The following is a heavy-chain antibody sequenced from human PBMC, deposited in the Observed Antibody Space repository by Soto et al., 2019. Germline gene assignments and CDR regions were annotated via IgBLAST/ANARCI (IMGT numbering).Heavy chain of an antibody. V-gene: IGHV3-53*01. J-gene: IGHJ4*02. CDR1: GFTVSSKY. CDR3: ATERGPTYYFDY. CDR2: IYSDGST. Sequence: GSLRLSCAASGFTVSSKYMSWVRQAPGKGLEWVSVIYSDGSTYYADSVKGRFTISRDNSKNTLYLQMNSLRAEDTAVYYCATERGPTYYFDYWGQETLVTVSS. D-gene: IGHD2-21*01.